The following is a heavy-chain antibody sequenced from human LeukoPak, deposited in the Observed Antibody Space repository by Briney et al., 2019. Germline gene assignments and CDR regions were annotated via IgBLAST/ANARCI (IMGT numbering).Heavy chain of an antibody. CDR3: ARGSRFLDY. CDR1: GYTFTSDY. Sequence: RASVTVSFTASGYTFTSDYIHWVRQAPGQGLEWLGIINPSGGRTTYGQNFQGRVTMTRDTSTSTVYMELSSLRSEDTAVYYCARGSRFLDYWGQGTLVTVSS. J-gene: IGHJ4*02. CDR2: INPSGGRT. D-gene: IGHD3-3*01. V-gene: IGHV1-46*01.